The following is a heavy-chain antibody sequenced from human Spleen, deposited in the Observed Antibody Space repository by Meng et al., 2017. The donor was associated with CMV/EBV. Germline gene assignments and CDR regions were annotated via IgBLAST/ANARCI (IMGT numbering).Heavy chain of an antibody. CDR3: GRLLHEKSEFDS. CDR1: ANSFTSCW. V-gene: IGHV5-51*01. J-gene: IGHJ4*02. CDR2: IYPDDSDN. Sequence: QVSCKGPANSFTSCWIGWVGQMPGKGLEWMGIIYPDDSDNRYSPAFQGQVSFSVDKSINTAYLQWSSLKASDTAMYYCGRLLHEKSEFDSWGQGTLVTVSS.